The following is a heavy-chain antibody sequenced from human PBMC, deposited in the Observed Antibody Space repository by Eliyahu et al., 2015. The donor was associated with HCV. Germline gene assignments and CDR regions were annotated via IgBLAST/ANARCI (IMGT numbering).Heavy chain of an antibody. D-gene: IGHD2-2*01. V-gene: IGHV3-9*01. CDR2: INWNGASM. CDR1: GFPFDEYA. J-gene: IGHJ2*01. CDR3: AKAARFCSSTTCYRYWSFDL. Sequence: EVQLVESGGGLVQPGRSLRLSCAGSGFPFDEYAMHWVRQAPGKGLEGVSSINWNGASMNYADPVKGRFTISRDNAKNSLYLQMISLRPEDTALYYCAKAARFCSSTTCYRYWSFDLWGSGTLVTVSS.